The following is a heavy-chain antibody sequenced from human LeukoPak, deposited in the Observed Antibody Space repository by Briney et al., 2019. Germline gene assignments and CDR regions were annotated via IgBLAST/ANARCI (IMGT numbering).Heavy chain of an antibody. CDR2: ISSSGSTI. CDR3: ARGLTAAGTGVDFGY. J-gene: IGHJ4*02. D-gene: IGHD6-13*01. V-gene: IGHV3-48*03. Sequence: GGSLRLSCAASGFTFSSYEMNWVRQAPGKGLEWVSYISSSGSTIYYADSVKGRFTISRDNAKNSLYLQMNSLRAEDTAVYYCARGLTAAGTGVDFGYWGQGTLVTVSS. CDR1: GFTFSSYE.